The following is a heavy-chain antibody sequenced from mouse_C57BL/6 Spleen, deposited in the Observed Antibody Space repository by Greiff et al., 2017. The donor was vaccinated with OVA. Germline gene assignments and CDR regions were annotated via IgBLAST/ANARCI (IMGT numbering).Heavy chain of an antibody. CDR3: AKMGDYDGFAY. V-gene: IGHV2-5*01. D-gene: IGHD2-4*01. CDR2: LWRGGST. CDR1: GFSLTSYG. Sequence: VQLVESGPGLVQPSQRLSITCTVSGFSLTSYGVHWVRQSPGTGLEWLGVLWRGGSTDYNAAFMSRLSITKDNSKGQVFFKMNSLQADDTAIYYCAKMGDYDGFAYWGQGTLVTVSA. J-gene: IGHJ3*01.